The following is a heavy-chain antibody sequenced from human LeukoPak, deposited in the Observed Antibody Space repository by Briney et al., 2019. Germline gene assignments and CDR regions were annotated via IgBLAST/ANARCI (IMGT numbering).Heavy chain of an antibody. D-gene: IGHD3-16*01. Sequence: GGSLRLSCAASGFTFSSYSMNWVRQAPGKGLEWVSVIYSDGSTFCSDSVKGRFTISRHNSKNIVYLQMNSLRTEDTAVYYCAKDLTNGWGTFDYWGQGTLVTVSS. J-gene: IGHJ4*02. CDR1: GFTFSSYS. V-gene: IGHV3-53*04. CDR3: AKDLTNGWGTFDY. CDR2: IYSDGST.